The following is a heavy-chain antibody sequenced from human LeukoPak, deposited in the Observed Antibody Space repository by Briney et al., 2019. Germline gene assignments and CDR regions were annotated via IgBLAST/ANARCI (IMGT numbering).Heavy chain of an antibody. J-gene: IGHJ6*03. CDR3: ARVDSTFNFYFNMDV. Sequence: SETLSLTCAIEGGSLSVYYWGWIRQSPEKGLEWIGEINRSGETSYNPSLKSRVTISADTSQNHFFLKMTSVTAVDTAVYYCARVDSTFNFYFNMDVWGQGTTVIV. D-gene: IGHD2/OR15-2a*01. CDR2: INRSGET. V-gene: IGHV4-34*01. CDR1: GGSLSVYY.